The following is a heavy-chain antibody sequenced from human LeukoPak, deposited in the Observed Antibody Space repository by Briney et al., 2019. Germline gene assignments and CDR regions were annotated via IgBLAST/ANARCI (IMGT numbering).Heavy chain of an antibody. D-gene: IGHD3-22*01. V-gene: IGHV3-21*01. CDR1: GFTFSSYS. Sequence: GGSLRLSCAASGFTFSSYSMNWVRQAPGKGLGWVSSISSSSSYIYYADSVKGRFTISRDNAKNSLYLQMNSLRAEDTAVYYCARERYYYNSSGFDYWGQGTLVTVSS. CDR3: ARERYYYNSSGFDY. J-gene: IGHJ4*02. CDR2: ISSSSSYI.